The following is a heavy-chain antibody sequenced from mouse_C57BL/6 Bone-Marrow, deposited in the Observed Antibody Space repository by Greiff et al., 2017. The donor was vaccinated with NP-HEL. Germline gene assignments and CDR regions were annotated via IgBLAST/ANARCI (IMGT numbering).Heavy chain of an antibody. J-gene: IGHJ2*01. CDR1: GYAFTNYL. CDR3: ARGGNCDY. Sequence: QVQLQQSGAELVRPGTSVKVSCKASGYAFTNYLIEWVKQRPGPGLEWIGVINPGSGGTNYNEKFKGKATLTADKSSSTAYMQLSSLTSEDSAVYFCARGGNCDYWGQGTTLTVSS. CDR2: INPGSGGT. V-gene: IGHV1-54*01.